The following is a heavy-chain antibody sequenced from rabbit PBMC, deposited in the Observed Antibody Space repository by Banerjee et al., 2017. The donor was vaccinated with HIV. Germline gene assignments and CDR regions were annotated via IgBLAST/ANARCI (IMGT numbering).Heavy chain of an antibody. CDR1: GFDLSSYYK. V-gene: IGHV1S43*01. CDR2: IYTSSGGT. D-gene: IGHD4-1*01. CDR3: ARDLAGVIGWNFGL. Sequence: QEQLEESGGGLVKPEGSLTPTCKASGFDLSSYYKRCWVRQAPGKGLELIACIYTSSGGTYYASWVNGRFTISRSTSLSAVDLKMTSLTAADTATYFCARDLAGVIGWNFGLWGPGTLVTVS. J-gene: IGHJ4*01.